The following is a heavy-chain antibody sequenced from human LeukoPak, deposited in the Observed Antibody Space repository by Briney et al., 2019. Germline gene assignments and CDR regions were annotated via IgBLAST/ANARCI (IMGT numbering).Heavy chain of an antibody. CDR2: ISWNSGSI. J-gene: IGHJ4*02. Sequence: GGSLRLSCAASGFTFDDYAMHWVRHAPGKGLEWVSGISWNSGSIGYADSVKGRFTISRDNAKNSLYLQMNGLRAEDTALYYCAAGPDFDYWGQGTLVTVSS. V-gene: IGHV3-9*01. CDR3: AAGPDFDY. CDR1: GFTFDDYA. D-gene: IGHD1-14*01.